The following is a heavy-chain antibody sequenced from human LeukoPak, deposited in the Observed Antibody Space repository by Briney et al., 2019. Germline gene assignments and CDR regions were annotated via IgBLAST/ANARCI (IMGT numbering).Heavy chain of an antibody. D-gene: IGHD3-22*01. Sequence: ASVKVSCKASGYTFTKYGITWVRQAPGQGLEWMGWISTYNGNTNYAQKLQGRVTMTTDTSTSTAYMELRSLRSDDTAVYYCARGPYISSYDSSGYYGYFDYWGQGTLVTVSS. CDR1: GYTFTKYG. J-gene: IGHJ4*02. CDR3: ARGPYISSYDSSGYYGYFDY. V-gene: IGHV1-18*01. CDR2: ISTYNGNT.